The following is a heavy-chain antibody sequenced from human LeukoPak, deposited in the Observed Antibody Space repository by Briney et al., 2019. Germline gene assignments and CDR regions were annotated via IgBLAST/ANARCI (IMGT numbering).Heavy chain of an antibody. CDR2: ISSGGGSI. CDR1: GFTFSSYS. J-gene: IGHJ3*02. D-gene: IGHD2-2*01. V-gene: IGHV3-21*01. CDR3: GRACSSATCGTRAGVYAVDI. Sequence: GGSLRLSCSASGFTFSSYSLDWVRQAPGKGLEWFSFISSGGGSISYADAVKGRFTISRDNAKNSLYLRMSSLRAEDTAVYFCGRACSSATCGTRAGVYAVDIWGQGTMVTVSS.